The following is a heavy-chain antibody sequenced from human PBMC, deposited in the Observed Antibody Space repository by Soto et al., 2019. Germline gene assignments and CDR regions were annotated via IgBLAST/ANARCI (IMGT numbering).Heavy chain of an antibody. J-gene: IGHJ4*02. D-gene: IGHD3-3*01. V-gene: IGHV3-15*01. Sequence: GGSLSLSCAASGFTFSKAWMSWVRQAPGKGLEWVGRIKSKTDGGTTDYAAPVKGRFTITRDDSKNTLYLQMNSLKTEDTAVYYCTTDALRFLEWLSYWGQGTLVTVSS. CDR3: TTDALRFLEWLSY. CDR1: GFTFSKAW. CDR2: IKSKTDGGTT.